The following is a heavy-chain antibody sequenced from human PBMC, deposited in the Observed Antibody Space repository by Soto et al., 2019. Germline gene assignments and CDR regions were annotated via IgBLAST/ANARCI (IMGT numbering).Heavy chain of an antibody. CDR1: GGSVSNSNYY. CDR2: VHYRGRS. CDR3: VRQRTSVLTQAYFDY. V-gene: IGHV4-39*01. D-gene: IGHD2-8*01. Sequence: SETLSLTCTVSGGSVSNSNYYWGWIRQSPGKGLEWIGSVHYRGRSYSRSSVKSRVTISVDTSKNQFSLNLNSVTASDTAVYFCVRQRTSVLTQAYFDYWGPGALVTVSS. J-gene: IGHJ4*02.